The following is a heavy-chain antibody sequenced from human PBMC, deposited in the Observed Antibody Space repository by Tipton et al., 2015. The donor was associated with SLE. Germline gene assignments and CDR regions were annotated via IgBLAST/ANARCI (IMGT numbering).Heavy chain of an antibody. V-gene: IGHV4-59*12. CDR2: VYVSGST. CDR1: GGSISSYY. D-gene: IGHD3-16*01. J-gene: IGHJ2*01. CDR3: ARDLGAGWGGHWYFDL. Sequence: TLSLTCTISGGSISSYYWTWIRQSPGKGLEWIGYVYVSGSTNYNPSLMSRVTMSVDTSKNQFSLKLTSVTAADTAVYYCARDLGAGWGGHWYFDLWGRGTLLTVSS.